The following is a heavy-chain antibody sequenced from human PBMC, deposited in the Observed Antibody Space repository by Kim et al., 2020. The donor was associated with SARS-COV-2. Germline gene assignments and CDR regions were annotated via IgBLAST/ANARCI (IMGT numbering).Heavy chain of an antibody. J-gene: IGHJ5*02. V-gene: IGHV3-21*01. D-gene: IGHD6-19*01. CDR1: GFTFSSYS. CDR3: ARLGLQWDTGYSSGKRNWFDP. Sequence: GGSLRLSCAASGFTFSSYSMNWVRQAPGKGLEWVSSISSSSSYIYYADSVKGRFTISRDNAKNSLYLQMNSLRAEDTAVYYCARLGLQWDTGYSSGKRNWFDPWGQGTLSPSPQ. CDR2: ISSSSSYI.